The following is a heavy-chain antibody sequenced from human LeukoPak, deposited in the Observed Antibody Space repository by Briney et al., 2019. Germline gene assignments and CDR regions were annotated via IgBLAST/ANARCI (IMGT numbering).Heavy chain of an antibody. CDR2: FDPEDGET. CDR1: GYTLTELS. V-gene: IGHV1-24*01. Sequence: ASVNVSCKVSGYTLTELSMHWVRQAPGKGLEWVGGFDPEDGETIYAQKFQGRVTMTEDTSTDTAYMELSSLRSEDTAVYYCAADRITMVRGVIIGYYFDYWGQGTLVTVSS. J-gene: IGHJ4*02. D-gene: IGHD3-10*01. CDR3: AADRITMVRGVIIGYYFDY.